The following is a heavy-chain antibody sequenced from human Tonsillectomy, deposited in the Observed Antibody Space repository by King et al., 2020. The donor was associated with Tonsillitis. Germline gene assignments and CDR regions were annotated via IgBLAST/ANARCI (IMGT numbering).Heavy chain of an antibody. CDR2: IKQDGSEK. CDR1: GFTFSSYW. V-gene: IGHV3-7*01. Sequence: VQLVESGGGLVQPGGSLRLSCAASGFTFSSYWMSWVRQAPRKGLEWVANIKQDGSEKNYVDSVKGRFTISRENAKNSLYLQMNSLRAEDTAVYYCARGRGYSGYNPFWGQGTLVTVSS. D-gene: IGHD5-12*01. J-gene: IGHJ4*02. CDR3: ARGRGYSGYNPF.